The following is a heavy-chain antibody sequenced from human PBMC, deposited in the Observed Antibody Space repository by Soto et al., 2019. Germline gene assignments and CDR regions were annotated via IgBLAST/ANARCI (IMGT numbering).Heavy chain of an antibody. J-gene: IGHJ6*03. CDR1: GLTFSNYA. CDR3: AKEGYCSSTSCPHNYYYYYMDV. Sequence: GGLLRLSCAASGLTFSNYAMSWVRQAPGRGLEWVSTVTGDGVTTSYADSVKGRFTISRDNSKNTLYLQMNSLRAEDTAVYYCAKEGYCSSTSCPHNYYYYYMDVWGKGTTVTVSS. V-gene: IGHV3-23*01. CDR2: VTGDGVTT. D-gene: IGHD2-2*01.